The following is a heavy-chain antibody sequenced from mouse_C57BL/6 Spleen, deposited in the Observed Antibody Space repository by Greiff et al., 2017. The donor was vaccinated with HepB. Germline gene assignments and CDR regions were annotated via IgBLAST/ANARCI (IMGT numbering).Heavy chain of an antibody. CDR3: ARQCDYDGYYAMDY. CDR2: IWSDGST. Sequence: VKLMESGPGLVAPSQSLSITCTVSGFSLTSYGVHWVRQPPGKGLEWLVVIWSDGSTTYNSALKSRLSISKDNSKSQVFLKMNSLQTDDTAMYYCARQCDYDGYYAMDYWGQGTSVTVSS. J-gene: IGHJ4*01. CDR1: GFSLTSYG. D-gene: IGHD2-4*01. V-gene: IGHV2-6-1*01.